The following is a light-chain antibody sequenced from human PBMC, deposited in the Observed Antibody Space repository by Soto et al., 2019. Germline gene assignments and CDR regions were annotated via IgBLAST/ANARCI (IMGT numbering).Light chain of an antibody. CDR3: QQYNNWPPYT. V-gene: IGKV3-15*01. CDR2: DAS. CDR1: QDISRN. Sequence: EIVMTQSPATLSVTLGERTTLSCRASQDISRNLAWYQQKPGQAPRLLIYDASTRATGIPARFSGSGSETEFTLTISSLQSEDFAVYYCQQYNNWPPYTFGQGTKLEIK. J-gene: IGKJ2*01.